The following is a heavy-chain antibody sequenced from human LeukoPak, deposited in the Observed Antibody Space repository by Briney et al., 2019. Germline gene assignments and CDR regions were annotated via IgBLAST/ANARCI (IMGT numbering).Heavy chain of an antibody. CDR3: ARDPNSSSWNDY. D-gene: IGHD6-13*01. CDR1: GFTFSRYA. V-gene: IGHV3-21*01. CDR2: ISSSSSYI. Sequence: KAGRSLRLSCAASGFTFSRYAMNWVRQAPGKGLEWVSSISSSSSYIYYADSVKGRFTISRDNAKNSLYLQMNSLRAEDTAVYYCARDPNSSSWNDYWGQGTLVTVSS. J-gene: IGHJ4*02.